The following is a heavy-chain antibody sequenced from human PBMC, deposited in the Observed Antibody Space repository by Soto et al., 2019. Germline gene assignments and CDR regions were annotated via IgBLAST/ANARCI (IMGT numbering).Heavy chain of an antibody. Sequence: GGSLRLSCAASGFTFSSYEMNWVRQAPGKGLEWVSYISSSGSTIYYADSVKGRFTISRDNAKNSLYLQMNSLRAEDTAVYYCARVSNYYDSSGYSVPWFDPWGQGTLVTSPQ. CDR1: GFTFSSYE. J-gene: IGHJ5*02. D-gene: IGHD3-22*01. CDR3: ARVSNYYDSSGYSVPWFDP. CDR2: ISSSGSTI. V-gene: IGHV3-48*03.